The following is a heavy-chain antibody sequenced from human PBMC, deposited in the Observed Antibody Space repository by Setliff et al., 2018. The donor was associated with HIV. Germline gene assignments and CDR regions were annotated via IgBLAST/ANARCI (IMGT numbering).Heavy chain of an antibody. CDR2: IYLSGST. V-gene: IGHV4-59*01. J-gene: IGHJ4*02. Sequence: PSETLSLTCAVSGGSIRSYYWSWIRQPPGKALEWIGYIYLSGSTHYSPSLKSRVTISADTSKNQISLGLTSVTAADTAVYFCARVSSTWFVDSWGRGTLVTVSS. CDR1: GGSIRSYY. CDR3: ARVSSTWFVDS. D-gene: IGHD6-13*01.